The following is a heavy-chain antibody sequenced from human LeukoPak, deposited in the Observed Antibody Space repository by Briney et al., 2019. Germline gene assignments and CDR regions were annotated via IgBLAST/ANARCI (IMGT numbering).Heavy chain of an antibody. D-gene: IGHD2-15*01. CDR3: ARLYCSGGSCYLDY. J-gene: IGHJ4*02. CDR1: GYTFTGYY. CDR2: INPNSGGT. V-gene: IGHV1-2*02. Sequence: ASVKVSCKASGYTFTGYYMHWVRQAPGQGLEWMGWINPNSGGTNYAQKFQGRVTMTRDTSISTAYMEPSRLRSDDTAVYYCARLYCSGGSCYLDYWGQGTLVTVSS.